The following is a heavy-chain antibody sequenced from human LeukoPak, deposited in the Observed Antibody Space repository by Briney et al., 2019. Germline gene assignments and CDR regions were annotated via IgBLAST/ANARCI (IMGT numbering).Heavy chain of an antibody. Sequence: PGGSLRLSCAASGFSVSSNYMSWVRQAPGKGLQWVSVIYNDGTTYYADSAKGRVTISRDNSKNMLYLQMNSLRAEDTAVYYCAREICAGSCNPPSYMDVWGNGTTVTVSS. D-gene: IGHD1-1*01. CDR3: AREICAGSCNPPSYMDV. J-gene: IGHJ6*03. CDR1: GFSVSSNY. CDR2: IYNDGTT. V-gene: IGHV3-53*01.